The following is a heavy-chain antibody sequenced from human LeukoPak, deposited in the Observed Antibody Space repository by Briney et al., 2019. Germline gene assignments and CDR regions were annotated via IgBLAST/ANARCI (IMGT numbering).Heavy chain of an antibody. J-gene: IGHJ6*02. CDR3: AREKNYNGMDV. Sequence: TGGSLRLSCAASGFTFSTYEMNWVRQAPGKGLEWVSYISGSGSNIYYADSVKGRFTISGDNAKHSLYLQMNSLRVEDTAVYYCAREKNYNGMDVWGQGTTVTVSS. V-gene: IGHV3-48*03. CDR2: ISGSGSNI. CDR1: GFTFSTYE.